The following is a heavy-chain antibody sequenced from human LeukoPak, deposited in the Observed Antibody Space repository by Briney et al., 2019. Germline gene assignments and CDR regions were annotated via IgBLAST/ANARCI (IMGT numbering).Heavy chain of an antibody. Sequence: ASVKVSCKASGGTFSSYAINWVRQAPGQGLEWMGGIIPIFGTANYAQRFQGRVTITADESTSTAYMELSGLRSEDTAVYYCVTDLVIKGYFDYWGQGALVTVSS. CDR3: VTDLVIKGYFDY. D-gene: IGHD2-21*01. V-gene: IGHV1-69*01. CDR2: IIPIFGTA. J-gene: IGHJ4*02. CDR1: GGTFSSYA.